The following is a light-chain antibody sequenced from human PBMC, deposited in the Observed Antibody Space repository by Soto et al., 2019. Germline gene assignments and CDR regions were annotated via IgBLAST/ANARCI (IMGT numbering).Light chain of an antibody. CDR1: SSDVGGYNY. CDR3: SSYAGSNNLV. Sequence: QSVLTQPPSASGSPGQSVTISCTGASSDVGGYNYVSWCQQHPGKAPKLMIYEVTKRPSGVPDRFSGSKSGHTASLTVSGLQAEDEADYYCSSYAGSNNLVFGGGTKLTVL. J-gene: IGLJ3*02. V-gene: IGLV2-8*01. CDR2: EVT.